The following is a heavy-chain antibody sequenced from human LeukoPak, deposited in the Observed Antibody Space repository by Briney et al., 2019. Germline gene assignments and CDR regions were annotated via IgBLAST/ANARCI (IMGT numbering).Heavy chain of an antibody. D-gene: IGHD6-25*01. J-gene: IGHJ4*02. Sequence: SETLSLTCTVSGGSLSSSDFNWGWIRQPPGKGLEWIGVISYSGSTYYNPSLKSRVTISVDASKSHFSLKLSSVTAADTAIYYCARLDKGIKAAHFDYWGQGTLVTVSS. CDR1: GGSLSSSDFN. V-gene: IGHV4-39*01. CDR3: ARLDKGIKAAHFDY. CDR2: ISYSGST.